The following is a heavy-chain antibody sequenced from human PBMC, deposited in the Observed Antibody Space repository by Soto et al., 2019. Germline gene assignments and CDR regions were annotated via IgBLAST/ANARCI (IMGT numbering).Heavy chain of an antibody. J-gene: IGHJ5*01. D-gene: IGHD3-10*01. Sequence: EVQLLESGGGLVQPGGSLRLSCAASGFTFSSYAMSWVRQAPGKGLEWVSAISGSGGSTYYADSVKGRFTISRDNSKNTLYLQMNSLRAEDTAVYYCAKELLWFGDLKRGENNWFDSWGQGTLVTVSS. V-gene: IGHV3-23*01. CDR3: AKELLWFGDLKRGENNWFDS. CDR1: GFTFSSYA. CDR2: ISGSGGST.